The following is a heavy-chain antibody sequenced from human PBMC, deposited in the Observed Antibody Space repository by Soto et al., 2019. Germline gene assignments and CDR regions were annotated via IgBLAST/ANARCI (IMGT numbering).Heavy chain of an antibody. J-gene: IGHJ3*02. CDR2: IYYSGST. Sequence: SETLSLTCTVSGGSISSYYWSWIRQPPGKGLEWIGYIYYSGSTNYNPSLKSRVTISVDTSKNQFSLKLSSVTAADTAVYYCAGVCSGGSCYPTDAFDIWGQGTMVTVSS. D-gene: IGHD2-15*01. CDR3: AGVCSGGSCYPTDAFDI. CDR1: GGSISSYY. V-gene: IGHV4-59*08.